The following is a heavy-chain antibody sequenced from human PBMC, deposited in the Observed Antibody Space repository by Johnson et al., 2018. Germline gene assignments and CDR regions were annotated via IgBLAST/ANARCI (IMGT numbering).Heavy chain of an antibody. Sequence: QVQLQESGPGLVKPSETXSLICTVSGGSISSYCWSWIRQPPGKGLEWIGYMYYSGSSNYNPSLKSRVTISVDTSKNQFSLKLGSVTAADTAVYYGARGGSGSYPYGMDVWGQGTTVTVSS. V-gene: IGHV4-59*01. D-gene: IGHD1-26*01. CDR1: GGSISSYC. J-gene: IGHJ6*02. CDR3: ARGGSGSYPYGMDV. CDR2: MYYSGSS.